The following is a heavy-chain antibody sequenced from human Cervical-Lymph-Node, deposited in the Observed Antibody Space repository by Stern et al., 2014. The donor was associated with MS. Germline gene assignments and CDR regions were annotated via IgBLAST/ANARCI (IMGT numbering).Heavy chain of an antibody. V-gene: IGHV3-9*01. D-gene: IGHD1-26*01. J-gene: IGHJ6*02. CDR1: GFTFDDYA. Sequence: QLVESGGGLVQPGRSLRLSCAASGFTFDDYAMHWVRHAPGKGLEWVSGISWNSGSIGYADSVKGRFTISRDNAKNSLYLQMNSLRAEDTALYYCAKASNSARYYYYYGMDVWGQGTTVTVSS. CDR3: AKASNSARYYYYYGMDV. CDR2: ISWNSGSI.